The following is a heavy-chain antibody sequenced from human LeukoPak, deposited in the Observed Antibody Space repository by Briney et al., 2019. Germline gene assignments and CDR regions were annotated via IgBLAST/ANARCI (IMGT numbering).Heavy chain of an antibody. Sequence: QPGGSLRLSCAASTFTFNIYAMHWVRQAPGKGLEWVAVISYDGSHKFYADSVEGRFTISRDNAANTLHLHMNSLRAEDTAIYYCARALYNRGWYPDYFDSWGQGTLVTVSA. J-gene: IGHJ4*02. D-gene: IGHD6-19*01. CDR1: TFTFNIYA. V-gene: IGHV3-30-3*01. CDR2: ISYDGSHK. CDR3: ARALYNRGWYPDYFDS.